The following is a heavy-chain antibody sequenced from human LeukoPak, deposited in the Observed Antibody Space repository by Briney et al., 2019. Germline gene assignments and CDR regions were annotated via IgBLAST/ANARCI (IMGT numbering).Heavy chain of an antibody. V-gene: IGHV4-34*01. CDR3: ARREYYYGSGSYYNY. Sequence: PSETLSLTCAVYGGSFRGYYWSWIRQPPGKGLEWIGEINHSGSTNYNPSLKSRVTISVDTSKYQFSLKLSSVTAADTAVYYCARREYYYGSGSYYNYWGQGTLVTVSS. CDR1: GGSFRGYY. D-gene: IGHD3-10*01. J-gene: IGHJ4*02. CDR2: INHSGST.